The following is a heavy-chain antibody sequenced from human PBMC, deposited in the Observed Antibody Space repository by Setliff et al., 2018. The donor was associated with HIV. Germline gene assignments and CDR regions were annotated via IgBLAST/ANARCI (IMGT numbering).Heavy chain of an antibody. CDR2: INWNGGST. CDR3: ARATGWVVATIEGVAFDI. CDR1: GFTFGIYS. J-gene: IGHJ4*02. D-gene: IGHD5-12*01. Sequence: GGSLRLSCEASGFTFGIYSMHWVRQAPGKGLEWVSGINWNGGSTGSADSVKGRFTVSRDNAKNSLYLQMNSLRAEDTAVYYCARATGWVVATIEGVAFDIWGQGTQVTVSS. V-gene: IGHV3-20*04.